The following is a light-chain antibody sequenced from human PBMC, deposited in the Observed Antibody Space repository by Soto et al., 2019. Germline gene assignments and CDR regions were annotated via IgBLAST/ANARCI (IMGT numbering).Light chain of an antibody. Sequence: QSALTQPPSVSGSPGQSVTISCTGTSSDFGGYNYVSWYQQHPGKAPKLMIYEVSKRPSGVPNRFSGSKSGNTASLTVSGLQAEDEADYYCCSYAGSNNYVFGTGTKLTVL. J-gene: IGLJ1*01. CDR1: SSDFGGYNY. V-gene: IGLV2-8*01. CDR2: EVS. CDR3: CSYAGSNNYV.